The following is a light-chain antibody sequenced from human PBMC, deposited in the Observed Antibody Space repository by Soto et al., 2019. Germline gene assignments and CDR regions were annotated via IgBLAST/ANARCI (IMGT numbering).Light chain of an antibody. CDR1: QSISSY. CDR2: AAS. Sequence: DIQMTQSPSSLSASVGDRVTITCRASQSISSYLNWYQQKPGKAPNLLIYAASSLQSGVPSRFSGSGSGTDFTLTISSLQPEDFATYYCQQSYSTRLTFGGGTKVEIK. V-gene: IGKV1-39*01. CDR3: QQSYSTRLT. J-gene: IGKJ4*01.